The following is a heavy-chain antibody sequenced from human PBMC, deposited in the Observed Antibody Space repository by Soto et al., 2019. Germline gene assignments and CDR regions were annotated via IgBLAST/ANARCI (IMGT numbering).Heavy chain of an antibody. J-gene: IGHJ4*02. D-gene: IGHD2-2*01. Sequence: PGGSLRLSCAASGFTFSSYAMSWVRQAPGKGLEWVSTFSGSGTTTYYADSVRGRFTVSRDNSRNTLFLQMNSLRAEDTAVYFCAKDSSSVPAAFDYWGQGTLVTVS. CDR2: FSGSGTTT. CDR3: AKDSSSVPAAFDY. CDR1: GFTFSSYA. V-gene: IGHV3-23*01.